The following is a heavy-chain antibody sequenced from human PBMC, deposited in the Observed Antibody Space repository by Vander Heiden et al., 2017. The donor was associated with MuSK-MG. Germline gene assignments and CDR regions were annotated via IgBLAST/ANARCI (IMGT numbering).Heavy chain of an antibody. J-gene: IGHJ5*02. D-gene: IGHD2-8*01. Sequence: QVQLVQSGAEVKKPGASVKVSCKASGYTFTSYGISWVRQAPGQGLEWMGWISAYNGNTNYAQKLQGRVTMTTDTSTSTAYMELRSLRSDDTAVYYCAREYCTNCVCRYKYNWFDPWGQGTLVTVSS. V-gene: IGHV1-18*01. CDR2: ISAYNGNT. CDR3: AREYCTNCVCRYKYNWFDP. CDR1: GYTFTSYG.